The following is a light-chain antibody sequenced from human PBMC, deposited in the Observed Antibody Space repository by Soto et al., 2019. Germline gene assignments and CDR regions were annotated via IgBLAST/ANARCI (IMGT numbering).Light chain of an antibody. J-gene: IGKJ1*01. CDR2: WAS. CDR3: QQYYDTPWT. Sequence: EIVMTQSPDSLSVSLGERATSKCKSSQSLLYNVNNKNYLGWYQQKAGQPPKLLLYWASYRESGVPDRFSGSGSGTDFALTISSLQAEDVAVYYCQQYYDTPWTFGQGTKVDIK. V-gene: IGKV4-1*01. CDR1: QSLLYNVNNKNY.